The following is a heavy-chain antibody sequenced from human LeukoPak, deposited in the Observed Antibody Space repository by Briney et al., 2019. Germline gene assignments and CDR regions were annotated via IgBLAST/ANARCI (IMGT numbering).Heavy chain of an antibody. J-gene: IGHJ4*02. D-gene: IGHD3-10*01. V-gene: IGHV3-9*01. Sequence: GRSLRLSCAASGFTFDDYAMQWVRQAPGEGLEWVSGISWYSGRIAYADSVEGRLTISRDNAKNSLYLKMNTLRAEDTALYYCAKDYCSGSGFDYWGQGTLVTVSS. CDR1: GFTFDDYA. CDR3: AKDYCSGSGFDY. CDR2: ISWYSGRI.